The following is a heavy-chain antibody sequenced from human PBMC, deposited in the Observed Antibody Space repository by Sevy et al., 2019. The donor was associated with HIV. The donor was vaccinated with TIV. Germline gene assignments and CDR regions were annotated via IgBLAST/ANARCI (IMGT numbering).Heavy chain of an antibody. V-gene: IGHV3-23*01. CDR3: AKLPSTVMFREKGY. Sequence: GGSLRLSCAASGFPFSNFAMSWVRQAPGKGLEWVSTLIGGGSRTYYADSVTGRFIISRDNSRNTLYLQMNSLRAEDTAIYYCAKLPSTVMFREKGYWGQGTRVTVSS. D-gene: IGHD3-10*01. J-gene: IGHJ4*02. CDR2: LIGGGSRT. CDR1: GFPFSNFA.